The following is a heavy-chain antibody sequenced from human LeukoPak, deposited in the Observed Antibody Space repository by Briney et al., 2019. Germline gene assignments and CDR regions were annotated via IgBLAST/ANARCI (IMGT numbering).Heavy chain of an antibody. CDR1: GFTFSSYA. CDR3: AKADTYYDFWSGPLDD. J-gene: IGHJ4*02. Sequence: GGSLRLSCAASGFTFSSYAMSWVRQAPGKGLEWVSAISGSGGSTYYADSVKGRFTISRDNSKNTLYLQMNSLRAEDTAVYYCAKADTYYDFWSGPLDDWAQGTLVTVSS. V-gene: IGHV3-23*01. D-gene: IGHD3-3*01. CDR2: ISGSGGST.